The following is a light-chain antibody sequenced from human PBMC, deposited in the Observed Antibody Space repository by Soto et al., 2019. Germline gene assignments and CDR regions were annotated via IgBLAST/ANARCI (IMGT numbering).Light chain of an antibody. J-gene: IGLJ2*01. V-gene: IGLV2-14*01. CDR3: SSYTSSTTGVV. CDR1: SSDIGYYNY. Sequence: QSALTQPASVSGSPGQSITISCTGTSSDIGYYNYVSWHQLHPGKAPKLMIYEVSNRPSGVSNRFSGSRSGDTASLTISGLQAEDEADYFCSSYTSSTTGVVFGGGTKVTVL. CDR2: EVS.